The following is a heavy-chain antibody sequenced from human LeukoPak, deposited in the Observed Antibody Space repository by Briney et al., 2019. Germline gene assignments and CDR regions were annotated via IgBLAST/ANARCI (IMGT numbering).Heavy chain of an antibody. CDR1: GFTFSSYN. V-gene: IGHV3-48*01. CDR2: ISSSGSTI. CDR3: ARVSPYDSTAANNDY. D-gene: IGHD3-22*01. J-gene: IGHJ4*02. Sequence: GGSLRLSCAASGFTFSSYNMNWVRQAPGKGLEWVSYISSSGSTIYYADSVKGRFTISRDNAKNSLYLQLNSLRPEDTAVYYCARVSPYDSTAANNDYWGQGTLVIVSS.